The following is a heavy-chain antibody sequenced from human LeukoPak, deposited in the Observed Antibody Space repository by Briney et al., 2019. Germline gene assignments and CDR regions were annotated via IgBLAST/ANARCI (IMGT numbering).Heavy chain of an antibody. Sequence: PGGSLRLSCAASGFTFSSSAMAWVRHAPGKGLEWVSTISYSGSGTYYADSVKGRFTISRDNSENTVYLQMTSLRVEDTAEYYCAREVAAALYWGQGTLVTVSS. CDR3: AREVAAALY. CDR2: ISYSGSGT. J-gene: IGHJ4*02. V-gene: IGHV3-23*01. CDR1: GFTFSSSA. D-gene: IGHD6-13*01.